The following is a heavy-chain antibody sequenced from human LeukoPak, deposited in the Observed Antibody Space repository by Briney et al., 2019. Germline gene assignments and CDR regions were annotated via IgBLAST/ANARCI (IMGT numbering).Heavy chain of an antibody. CDR1: GFTFSSYA. V-gene: IGHV3-23*01. CDR2: ISGSGGTT. D-gene: IGHD6-19*01. CDR3: AKSRSGWFLWDY. Sequence: GGSLRLSCAASGFTFSSYAMSWVRQAPGKGLEWVSAISGSGGTTYYADSVKGRFTISRDNSKNTLYLQMNSLRAEDTALYYCAKSRSGWFLWDYWGRGSLVTVSS. J-gene: IGHJ4*02.